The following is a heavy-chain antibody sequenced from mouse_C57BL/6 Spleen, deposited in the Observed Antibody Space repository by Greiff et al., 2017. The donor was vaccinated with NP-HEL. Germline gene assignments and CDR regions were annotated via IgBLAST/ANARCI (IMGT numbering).Heavy chain of an antibody. J-gene: IGHJ1*03. CDR1: GYTFTDYN. Sequence: VQLQQSGPELVKHGASVKMSCKASGYTFTDYNMHWVKQSHGKSLEWIGYINPNNGGISYNQKFKGKATLTVNKSSSTAYMELLTLTSEDSAVHYCARGGLTNWYFDVWGTGTTVTVSS. D-gene: IGHD2-2*01. CDR2: INPNNGGI. V-gene: IGHV1-22*01. CDR3: ARGGLTNWYFDV.